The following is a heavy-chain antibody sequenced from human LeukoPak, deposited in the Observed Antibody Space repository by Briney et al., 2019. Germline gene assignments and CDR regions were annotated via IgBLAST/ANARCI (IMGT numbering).Heavy chain of an antibody. Sequence: ASVKVSCKASGYTFTGYYMHWVRQAPGQGLEWMGWINPNNGDTHYAQKFQGTVTMTRDTSISTAYMELSSLRSDDTAVYYCASTTNLGYCSSTSCYVYWGQGTLVTVSS. CDR1: GYTFTGYY. D-gene: IGHD2-2*03. CDR3: ASTTNLGYCSSTSCYVY. J-gene: IGHJ4*02. CDR2: INPNNGDT. V-gene: IGHV1-2*02.